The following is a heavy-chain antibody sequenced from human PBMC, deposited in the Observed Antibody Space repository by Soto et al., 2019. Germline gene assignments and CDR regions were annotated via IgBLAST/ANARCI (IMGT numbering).Heavy chain of an antibody. CDR3: ARGGDYFDC. CDR1: VGSISSGDYY. CDR2: IYYSGST. D-gene: IGHD3-16*01. J-gene: IGHJ4*02. Sequence: QLQLQESGPGLVKPSQTPSLTCTVSVGSISSGDYYWGWIRQPPGKGLEWIGDIYYSGSTYYNPSLKSRVAMSVDTSKHQFSLKLTSVTAADTSVYYRARGGDYFDCWGQGTLVTVSS. V-gene: IGHV4-30-4*01.